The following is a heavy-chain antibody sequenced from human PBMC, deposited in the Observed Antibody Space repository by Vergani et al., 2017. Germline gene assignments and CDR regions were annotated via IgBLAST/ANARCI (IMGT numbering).Heavy chain of an antibody. D-gene: IGHD3-10*01. CDR1: GFTFSSYG. V-gene: IGHV3-30*02. CDR3: AKDPDYGSGSYRPYDY. Sequence: QVQLVESGGGVVQPGGSLRLSCAASGFTFSSYGMHWVRQAPGQGLEWVAFIRYDGSNKYYTDSVKGRFTISRDNSKNTLYLQMNSLRAEDTAVYYCAKDPDYGSGSYRPYDYWGQGTMVTVSA. J-gene: IGHJ4*02. CDR2: IRYDGSNK.